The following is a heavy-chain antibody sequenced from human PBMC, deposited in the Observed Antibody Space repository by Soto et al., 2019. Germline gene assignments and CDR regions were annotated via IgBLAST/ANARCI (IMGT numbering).Heavy chain of an antibody. J-gene: IGHJ5*02. CDR3: ARVSHGWFDP. Sequence: ASVKVSCKASGYTFTTYGISWVRQAPGQGLEWMGWISAYNGNTNYAQKLQGRITMTTDTSTSTAYKELRSLRSDDTAVYYCARVSHGWFDPWGQGTLVTVSS. CDR1: GYTFTTYG. V-gene: IGHV1-18*01. CDR2: ISAYNGNT.